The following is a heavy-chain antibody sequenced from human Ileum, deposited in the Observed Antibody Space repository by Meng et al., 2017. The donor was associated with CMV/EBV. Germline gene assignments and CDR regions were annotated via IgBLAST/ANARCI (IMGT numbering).Heavy chain of an antibody. J-gene: IGHJ5*02. CDR1: GFTFSDHG. CDR2: VQYDRFSK. CDR3: ARDFRYKWSYWLDP. V-gene: IGHV3-30*02. D-gene: IGHD1-7*01. Sequence: GGSLRLSCAASGFTFSDHGMHWARQAPGKGLEWVAFVQYDRFSKYYADAMKGRFTISRDHSNNTLYLQMDSLRPEDTAIYYCARDFRYKWSYWLDPWGQGTLVTVSS.